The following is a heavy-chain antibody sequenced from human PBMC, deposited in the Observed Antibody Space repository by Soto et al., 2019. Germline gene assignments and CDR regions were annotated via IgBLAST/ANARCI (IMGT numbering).Heavy chain of an antibody. Sequence: QVQLQESGPGLVKPSQTLSLTCTVSGGSISSGNYYWSWIRQHPGKGLEWIGYIYYSGSTYYNPSLKSRVTIXVXTXQNQFSLKLSSVTAADTAVYYCASTYYNASSGPFDYWGQGTLVTVSS. V-gene: IGHV4-31*03. CDR1: GGSISSGNYY. J-gene: IGHJ4*02. CDR3: ASTYYNASSGPFDY. CDR2: IYYSGST. D-gene: IGHD3-22*01.